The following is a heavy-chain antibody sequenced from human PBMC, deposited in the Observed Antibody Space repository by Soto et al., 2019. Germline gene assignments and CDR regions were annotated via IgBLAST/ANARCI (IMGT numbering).Heavy chain of an antibody. Sequence: QVQLVQSGAEVKKPGSSVKVSCKASGGTFSSYAISWVRQAPGQGLEWMGGIIPIFGTANYAQKFQGRVTITEDESTSKAYMERSSLRSEDTAVYYCASGASYTVTRGDYWGQGTLVTVSS. V-gene: IGHV1-69*01. CDR2: IIPIFGTA. CDR3: ASGASYTVTRGDY. CDR1: GGTFSSYA. J-gene: IGHJ4*02. D-gene: IGHD4-17*01.